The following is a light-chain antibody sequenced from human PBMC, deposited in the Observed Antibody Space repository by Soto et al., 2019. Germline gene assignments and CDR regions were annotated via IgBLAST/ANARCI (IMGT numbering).Light chain of an antibody. Sequence: LTQPASVSVSPGQSITISCTGTSNDVGSYNYVSWYQQHPGKAPKLMIYEVSNRPSGVSNRFSGSKSGNTASLTISGLQAEDEADYYCGSYISSSTTFYVFGIGTKVNVL. J-gene: IGLJ1*01. V-gene: IGLV2-14*01. CDR1: SNDVGSYNY. CDR2: EVS. CDR3: GSYISSSTTFYV.